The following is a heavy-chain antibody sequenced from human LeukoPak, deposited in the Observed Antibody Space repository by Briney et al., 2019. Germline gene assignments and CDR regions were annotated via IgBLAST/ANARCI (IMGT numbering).Heavy chain of an antibody. CDR2: ISGDGTET. CDR3: AKGGHYSFFDY. Sequence: GGSLRLSCTASGLIFRNYAMTWVRQAPRKGLEWVSTISGDGTETFYADSVKGRFTISRDNSKDTHYLQMSSLRAEDTGIYYCAKGGHYSFFDYWGQGTLVTVSS. V-gene: IGHV3-23*01. CDR1: GLIFRNYA. D-gene: IGHD4-11*01. J-gene: IGHJ4*02.